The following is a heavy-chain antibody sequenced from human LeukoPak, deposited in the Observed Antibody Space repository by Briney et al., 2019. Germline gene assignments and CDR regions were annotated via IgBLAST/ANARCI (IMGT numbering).Heavy chain of an antibody. Sequence: SETLSLTCTVSGGSIRSSSYYWTWIRQPAGKGLEWIGRTYFSGSTNYNPSLKSRVTISVDTSKNQFSLNLNSVTAADTAVYFCARDVRVMAATRSYWYFDLWGRGTLVTVSS. D-gene: IGHD6-13*01. CDR1: GGSIRSSSYY. J-gene: IGHJ2*01. V-gene: IGHV4-61*02. CDR2: TYFSGST. CDR3: ARDVRVMAATRSYWYFDL.